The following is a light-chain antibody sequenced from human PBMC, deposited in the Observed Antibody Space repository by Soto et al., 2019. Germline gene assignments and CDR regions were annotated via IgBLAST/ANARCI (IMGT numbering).Light chain of an antibody. CDR2: SAS. CDR1: HSVSSS. Sequence: EIVMTQSPATLSLSPGERTTLSCWASHSVSSSLAWYQHKPGQAPRLLIYSASIRATGIPARFSGSGSGTNFTLTISSLQSEAFAIYYCHQYNNWPRTFGQGTKVEIK. J-gene: IGKJ1*01. V-gene: IGKV3-15*01. CDR3: HQYNNWPRT.